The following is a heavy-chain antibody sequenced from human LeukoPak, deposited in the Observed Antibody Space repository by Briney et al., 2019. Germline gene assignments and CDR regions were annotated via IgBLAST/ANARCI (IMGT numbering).Heavy chain of an antibody. J-gene: IGHJ2*01. CDR1: GFTFSTYN. V-gene: IGHV3-48*01. CDR3: ATNSGYTPNWYFDL. Sequence: PGGSLRLSCAASGFTFSTYNMNWVRQAPGKGLEWISYISGSSSIIFYADSVKGRFAISRDNSKNTLYLQMNSLRSEDTAVYYCATNSGYTPNWYFDLWGRGTLVTVSS. D-gene: IGHD3-22*01. CDR2: ISGSSSII.